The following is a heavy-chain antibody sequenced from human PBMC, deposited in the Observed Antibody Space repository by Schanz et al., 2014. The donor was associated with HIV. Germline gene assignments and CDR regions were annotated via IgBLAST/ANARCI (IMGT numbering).Heavy chain of an antibody. CDR2: ISISGETT. CDR1: AFPFSNHA. J-gene: IGHJ3*01. D-gene: IGHD6-19*01. V-gene: IGHV3-23*01. Sequence: EVQLLESGGGLVPPGGSLRLSCAASAFPFSNHAMSWVRQAAGKGLEWVSGISISGETTYYADSVKGRFTISRDNSKNTLYLQMNRMRTEDTAVYYCAREGESSGRAGLFDLWGQGAMVTVSS. CDR3: AREGESSGRAGLFDL.